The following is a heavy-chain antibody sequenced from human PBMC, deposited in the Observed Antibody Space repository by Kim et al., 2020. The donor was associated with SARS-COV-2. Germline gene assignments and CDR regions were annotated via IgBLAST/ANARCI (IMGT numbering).Heavy chain of an antibody. CDR3: ARGSPPRITIFGVALNWFDP. J-gene: IGHJ5*02. CDR1: GGSFSGYY. CDR2: INHSGST. Sequence: SETLSLTCAVYGGSFSGYYWSWIRQPPGKGLEWIGEINHSGSTNYNPSLKSRVTISVDTSKNQFSLKLSSVTAADTAVYYCARGSPPRITIFGVALNWFDPWGQGTLVTVSS. D-gene: IGHD3-3*01. V-gene: IGHV4-34*01.